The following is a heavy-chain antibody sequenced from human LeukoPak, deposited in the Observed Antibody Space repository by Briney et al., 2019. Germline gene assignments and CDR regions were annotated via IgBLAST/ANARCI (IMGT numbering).Heavy chain of an antibody. CDR3: ARHFGYGGNRDAFDI. Sequence: SETLSLTCTVSGGSISSSSYYWGWIRQPPGKGLEWIGSIYYSGSTYYSPSLKSRVTISVDTSKNQFSLKLSSVTAADTAVYYCARHFGYGGNRDAFDIWGQGTMVTVSS. CDR2: IYYSGST. V-gene: IGHV4-39*01. CDR1: GGSISSSSYY. J-gene: IGHJ3*02. D-gene: IGHD4-23*01.